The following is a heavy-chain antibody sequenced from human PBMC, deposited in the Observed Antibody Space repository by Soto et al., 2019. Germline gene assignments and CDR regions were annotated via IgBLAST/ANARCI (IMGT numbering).Heavy chain of an antibody. V-gene: IGHV4-31*03. D-gene: IGHD3-9*01. Sequence: SETLSLTCTVSGGSISSGGYYWSWIRQHPGKGLEWIGYIYYSGSTYYNPSLKSRVTISVDTSKNQFSLKLSSVTAADTAVYYCARSGGGDDILTGSYYYYGMDVWGQGTTVTVSS. CDR3: ARSGGGDDILTGSYYYYGMDV. CDR1: GGSISSGGYY. J-gene: IGHJ6*02. CDR2: IYYSGST.